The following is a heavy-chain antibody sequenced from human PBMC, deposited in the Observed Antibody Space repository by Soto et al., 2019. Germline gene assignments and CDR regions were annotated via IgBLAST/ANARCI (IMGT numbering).Heavy chain of an antibody. CDR1: GFTFSSYA. CDR3: AKLDSPFGVVISRANY. CDR2: ISGSGGST. D-gene: IGHD3-3*01. V-gene: IGHV3-23*01. J-gene: IGHJ4*02. Sequence: GGSLRLSCAASGFTFSSYAMSWVRQAPGKGLEWVSAISGSGGSTYYADSVKGRFTISRDNSKNTLYLQMNSLRAEDTAVYYCAKLDSPFGVVISRANYWGQGTLVTVSS.